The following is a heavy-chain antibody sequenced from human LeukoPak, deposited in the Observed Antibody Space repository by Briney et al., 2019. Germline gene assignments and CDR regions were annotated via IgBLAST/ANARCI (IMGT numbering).Heavy chain of an antibody. Sequence: PGGSLRLSCAATGFTFDGYAMHWVRQAPGKGLEWVSLISGDGGSTYYADSVKGRFTISRDNSKNSLYLQMNSLRTEDTAMYYCAKDIKSHRVATISLAYWGQGTLVTVSS. CDR3: AKDIKSHRVATISLAY. J-gene: IGHJ4*02. D-gene: IGHD5-12*01. V-gene: IGHV3-43*02. CDR2: ISGDGGST. CDR1: GFTFDGYA.